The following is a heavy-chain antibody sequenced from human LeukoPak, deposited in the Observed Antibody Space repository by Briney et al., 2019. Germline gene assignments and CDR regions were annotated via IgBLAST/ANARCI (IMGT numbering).Heavy chain of an antibody. CDR3: ARQRYSDY. CDR1: GFTFDDYG. D-gene: IGHD1-1*01. Sequence: PGGSLRLSCAASGFTFDDYGMSWVRQAPGKGLEWVANIKEDGSENSYVESVKGRFTISRDNAKNSLYLQLNSLRAEDTAVYFCARQRYSDYWGQGTLVTVSS. V-gene: IGHV3-7*01. J-gene: IGHJ4*02. CDR2: IKEDGSEN.